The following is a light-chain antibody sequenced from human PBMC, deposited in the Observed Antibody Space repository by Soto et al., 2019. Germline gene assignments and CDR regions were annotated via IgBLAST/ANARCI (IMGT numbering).Light chain of an antibody. CDR2: DVS. CDR3: SSYTSRSTPYG. V-gene: IGLV2-14*01. Sequence: QSVLTQPASVSGSPGQSITISCTGTSSDVGTYNYVSWYQQHPGKAPKLMIYDVSNRPSGISNRFSGSKSGNAASLTISGLQAEDEADYYCSSYTSRSTPYGFGTGTKVTVL. CDR1: SSDVGTYNY. J-gene: IGLJ1*01.